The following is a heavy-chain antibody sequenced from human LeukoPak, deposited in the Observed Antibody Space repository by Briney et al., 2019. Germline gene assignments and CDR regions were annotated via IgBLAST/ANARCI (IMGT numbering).Heavy chain of an antibody. CDR2: ISASATNT. D-gene: IGHD3-22*01. Sequence: GGSLRLSCAASGFTFSSYAMSWVRQAPGKGLEWVSAISASATNTYYADSVKGRFTISRDNSKNTLYLQLSSLTAEDTALYFCAKNTVRSGYYFDYWGQGTLVTVSS. V-gene: IGHV3-23*01. CDR3: AKNTVRSGYYFDY. CDR1: GFTFSSYA. J-gene: IGHJ4*02.